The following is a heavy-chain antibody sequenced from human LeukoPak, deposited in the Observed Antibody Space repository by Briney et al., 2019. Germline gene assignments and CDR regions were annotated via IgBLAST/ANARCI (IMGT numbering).Heavy chain of an antibody. CDR3: ARGYAVAGLVYYFDY. D-gene: IGHD6-19*01. V-gene: IGHV3-53*01. J-gene: IGHJ4*02. Sequence: GGSLRLSCAASGFTVSSNYMSWVRQAPGKGLEWVSVIYSGGSTYFADAVKGRFTISRDNSKNTLYLQMNSLRAEDTAVYYCARGYAVAGLVYYFDYWGQGTLVTVSS. CDR1: GFTVSSNY. CDR2: IYSGGST.